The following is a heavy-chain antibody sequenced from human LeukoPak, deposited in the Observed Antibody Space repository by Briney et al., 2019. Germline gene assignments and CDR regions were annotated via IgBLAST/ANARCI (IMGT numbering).Heavy chain of an antibody. V-gene: IGHV3-30*18. CDR3: AKDSRRITMVRGVHYYYGMDV. CDR1: GFTFSSYG. Sequence: GGSLRLSCAASGFTFSSYGMHWVRQAPGKGLEWVAVISYDGSNKYYADSVKGRFTISRDNSKNTLYLQMNSLRAEDTAVYYCAKDSRRITMVRGVHYYYGMDVWGQGTTVTVSS. CDR2: ISYDGSNK. D-gene: IGHD3-10*01. J-gene: IGHJ6*02.